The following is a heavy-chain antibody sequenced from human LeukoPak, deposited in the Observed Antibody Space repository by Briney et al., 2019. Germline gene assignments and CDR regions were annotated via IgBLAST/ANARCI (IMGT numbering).Heavy chain of an antibody. J-gene: IGHJ4*02. CDR3: ARDFLPGAPDFFDY. CDR2: VSYDGNTK. Sequence: PGGSLRLSCAASGFTFSRNAMHWVRQTPGKGLEWVAVVSYDGNTKYYADSVKGRFTISRDNSENTIYLQVSSLRAGDTALYYCARDFLPGAPDFFDYWGQGTLVTVSS. D-gene: IGHD2-8*02. CDR1: GFTFSRNA. V-gene: IGHV3-30-3*01.